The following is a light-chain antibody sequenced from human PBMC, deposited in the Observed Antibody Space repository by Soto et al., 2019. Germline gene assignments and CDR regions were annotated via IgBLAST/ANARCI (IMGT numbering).Light chain of an antibody. CDR1: SSNIGAGYD. CDR2: GNS. CDR3: QSYDSSLSAPVV. V-gene: IGLV1-40*01. Sequence: QSVLTQPPSVSGAPGQRVTISCTGSSSNIGAGYDVHWYQQLPGTAPKLLIYGNSNQPSGVPDRFSGSKSGTSASLAITGLQAEDEADYYCQSYDSSLSAPVVFGGGTKLTV. J-gene: IGLJ2*01.